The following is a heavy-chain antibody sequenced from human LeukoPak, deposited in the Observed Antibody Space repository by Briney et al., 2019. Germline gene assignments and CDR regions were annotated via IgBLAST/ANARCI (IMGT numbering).Heavy chain of an antibody. V-gene: IGHV4-30-4*08. J-gene: IGHJ3*02. D-gene: IGHD3-22*01. CDR3: ARGLGGIDYDSSRGAFYI. Sequence: PSETLSLTCTDSGGSIASGEYYWSWIRQPPGKGLEWIGYIFYSGSTYYNPSLKSRLTISVDTSKNQFSLKLTSVTAADTAIYYCARGLGGIDYDSSRGAFYIWGQGTTVTVSS. CDR2: IFYSGST. CDR1: GGSIASGEYY.